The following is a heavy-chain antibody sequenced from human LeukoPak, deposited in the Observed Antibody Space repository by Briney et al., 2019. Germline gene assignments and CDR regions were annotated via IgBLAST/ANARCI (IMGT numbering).Heavy chain of an antibody. J-gene: IGHJ4*02. CDR1: GYSISSGYY. CDR3: ARIVGYSGYD. CDR2: IYHSGST. Sequence: PSETLSLTCTVSGYSISSGYYWGWIRQPPGKGLEWIGSIYHSGSTYYNPSLKSRVTISVDTSKNQFSLKLSSVTAADTAVYYCARIVGYSGYDWGQGTLVTVS. D-gene: IGHD5-12*01. V-gene: IGHV4-38-2*02.